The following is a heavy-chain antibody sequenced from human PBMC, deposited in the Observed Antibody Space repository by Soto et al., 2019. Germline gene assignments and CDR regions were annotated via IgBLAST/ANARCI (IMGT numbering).Heavy chain of an antibody. CDR3: ARGRYGDY. D-gene: IGHD1-1*01. Sequence: QVHLVQSGAEVKKPGASVKVSCKASGYTFTSYGITWVRQAPGQGLEWMGWISAHNGNTKYAQKLQGRVIVTRDTSTSTAYMELRSLISDDTAVYYCARGRYGDYWGQGALVTVSS. CDR1: GYTFTSYG. V-gene: IGHV1-18*01. J-gene: IGHJ4*02. CDR2: ISAHNGNT.